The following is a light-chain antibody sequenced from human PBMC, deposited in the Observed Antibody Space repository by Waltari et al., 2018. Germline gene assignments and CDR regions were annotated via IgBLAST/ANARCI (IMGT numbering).Light chain of an antibody. CDR2: DAS. J-gene: IGKJ1*01. Sequence: EIVLTQSPATLSLSPGERATLSCGASQSVTNNYLAWYQQKPGLAPRLLIYDASSRATDIPDRFSGSGSGTDFTLTISRLEPEDFAVYYCHHYGSSPQTFGQGTKVEIK. CDR3: HHYGSSPQT. CDR1: QSVTNNY. V-gene: IGKV3D-20*01.